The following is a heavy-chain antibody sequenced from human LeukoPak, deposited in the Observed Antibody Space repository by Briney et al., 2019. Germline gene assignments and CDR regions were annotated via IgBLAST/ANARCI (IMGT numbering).Heavy chain of an antibody. CDR1: GFTFSTYT. J-gene: IGHJ4*02. D-gene: IGHD4-17*01. CDR2: ISSSGSYT. CDR3: ARGDYGPYYFDY. V-gene: IGHV3-21*05. Sequence: GGSLRLSCEASGFTFSTYTMNWVRQAPGKGLEWVSHISSSGSYTNYADSVKGRFTISRDNAKNSLYLQMHSLRAEDTAVYYCARGDYGPYYFDYWGQGTLVPVSS.